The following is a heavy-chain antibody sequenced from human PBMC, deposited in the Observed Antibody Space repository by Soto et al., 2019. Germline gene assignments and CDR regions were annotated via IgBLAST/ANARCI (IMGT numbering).Heavy chain of an antibody. V-gene: IGHV3-64*07. Sequence: EVHLVESGGGLVQPGGSLRLSCAASGFTVRDYALHWVRQAPGKGLEYVSSINTDGGSTYYADSVKGRFTISRDNSKNTVHLKMSSLRTEDTAIYYCARDRAGCRGDYCYYGNAFDIWGQGTMVTVSS. CDR1: GFTVRDYA. J-gene: IGHJ3*02. CDR2: INTDGGST. CDR3: ARDRAGCRGDYCYYGNAFDI. D-gene: IGHD2-15*01.